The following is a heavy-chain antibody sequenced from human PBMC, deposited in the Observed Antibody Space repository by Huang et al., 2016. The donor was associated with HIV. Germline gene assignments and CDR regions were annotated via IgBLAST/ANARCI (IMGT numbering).Heavy chain of an antibody. J-gene: IGHJ4*02. Sequence: QVRLQESGPGLVRPSETLSLTCNVSGASLNTFYWNWIRQSPGKGLGWIGYLSYTGSTTYNPSLKSRVTIFQDTSKNQCSLKLTSVTAADTAVYYCARAFPSGALDYWGQGTLVTVSS. V-gene: IGHV4-59*01. CDR1: GASLNTFY. CDR3: ARAFPSGALDY. CDR2: LSYTGST.